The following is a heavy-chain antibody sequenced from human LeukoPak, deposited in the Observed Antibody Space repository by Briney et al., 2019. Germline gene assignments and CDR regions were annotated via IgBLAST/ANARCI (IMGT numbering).Heavy chain of an antibody. CDR2: FDPEDGET. Sequence: ASVKVSCKVSGYTLTELSMHWVRQAPGKGLEWMGGFDPEDGETIYAQKFQGRVTMTEDTSTDTAYMELSSLRSEDTAVYYCATGWHYYGPGMSYGALWGQGTMVTVSS. CDR3: ATGWHYYGPGMSYGAL. CDR1: GYTLTELS. J-gene: IGHJ3*01. D-gene: IGHD3-10*01. V-gene: IGHV1-24*01.